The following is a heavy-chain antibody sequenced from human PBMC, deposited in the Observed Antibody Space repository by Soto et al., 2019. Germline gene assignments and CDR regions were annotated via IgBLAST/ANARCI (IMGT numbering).Heavy chain of an antibody. J-gene: IGHJ5*02. V-gene: IGHV1-8*01. CDR3: ARGIKYGVYSSWFDP. CDR1: GYIFTNYD. CDR2: INPNSGNT. D-gene: IGHD4-17*01. Sequence: QVQLVQSGAEVKTPGASVKVSCKASGYIFTNYDINWVRQATGQGLEYLGWINPNSGNTGYVQKFQGRVTMTRNTSINTAYMELNSLRSEDMAVYYCARGIKYGVYSSWFDPWGQGTLVPVSS.